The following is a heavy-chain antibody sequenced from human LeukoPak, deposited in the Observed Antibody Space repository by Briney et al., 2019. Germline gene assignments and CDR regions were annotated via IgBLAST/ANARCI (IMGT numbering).Heavy chain of an antibody. V-gene: IGHV1-69*06. CDR3: ARSGKYCSGGSCDYYYYYYYMDV. Sequence: SVKVSCKASGGTFSSYAISWVRQAPGQGLEWMGGIIPIFGTANYAQKFQGRVTITADKSTSTAYMELSSLRSEDTAVYYCARSGKYCSGGSCDYYYYYYYMDVWGKGTTVTVSS. CDR1: GGTFSSYA. CDR2: IIPIFGTA. D-gene: IGHD2-15*01. J-gene: IGHJ6*03.